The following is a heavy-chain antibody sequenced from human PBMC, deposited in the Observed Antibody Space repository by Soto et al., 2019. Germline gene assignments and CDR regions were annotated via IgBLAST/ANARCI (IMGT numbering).Heavy chain of an antibody. CDR1: GGTFSSYA. CDR2: IIPIFGTA. D-gene: IGHD5-18*01. Sequence: GASVKVSCKASGGTFSSYAISWVRQAPGQGLEWMGGIIPIFGTANYAQKFQGRVTITADESTSTAYMELSSLRSEDTAVYYCARVPDRGYSSYSEFWFDPWGQGTLVTVSS. V-gene: IGHV1-69*13. CDR3: ARVPDRGYSSYSEFWFDP. J-gene: IGHJ5*02.